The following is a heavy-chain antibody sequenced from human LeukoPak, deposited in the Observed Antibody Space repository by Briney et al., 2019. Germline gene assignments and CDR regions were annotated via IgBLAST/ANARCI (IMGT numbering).Heavy chain of an antibody. V-gene: IGHV3-66*02. CDR1: GFTVSSNY. CDR3: AKDLRTTVTN. D-gene: IGHD4-17*01. J-gene: IGHJ4*02. CDR2: IYSGGST. Sequence: GGSLRLSCAASGFTVSSNYMSWVRQPPGKGLEWVSVIYSGGSTYYADSVKGRFTISRDNSKNTLYLQMNSLRAEDTAVYYCAKDLRTTVTNWGQGTLVTVSS.